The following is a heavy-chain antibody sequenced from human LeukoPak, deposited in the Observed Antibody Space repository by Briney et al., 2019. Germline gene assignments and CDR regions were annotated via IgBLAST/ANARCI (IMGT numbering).Heavy chain of an antibody. Sequence: GGSLRLSCAASGFTVSSNYMSWVRQAPGKGLEWVSVIYSGGSTYYADSVKGRFTISRDNSKNTLYLQMNSLRAEDTAVYYCARGRYCSGGSCGDAFDIWGQGTMVTVSS. CDR1: GFTVSSNY. J-gene: IGHJ3*02. CDR2: IYSGGST. V-gene: IGHV3-53*01. CDR3: ARGRYCSGGSCGDAFDI. D-gene: IGHD2-15*01.